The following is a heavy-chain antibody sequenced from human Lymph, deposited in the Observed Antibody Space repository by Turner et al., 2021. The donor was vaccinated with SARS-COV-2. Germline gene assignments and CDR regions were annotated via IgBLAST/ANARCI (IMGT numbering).Heavy chain of an antibody. V-gene: IGHV3-30*18. D-gene: IGHD3-10*01. Sequence: QVQLVESGGGVVQPGRSLRLSCAASGFTFSSYGMTGVRQAQGKGLGWVAVISYDGSNKYYADSVKGRFTISRDNSKNTLYLQMNSLRAEDTAVYYCAKDGGGYFDYWGQGTLVTVSS. CDR3: AKDGGGYFDY. CDR1: GFTFSSYG. J-gene: IGHJ4*02. CDR2: ISYDGSNK.